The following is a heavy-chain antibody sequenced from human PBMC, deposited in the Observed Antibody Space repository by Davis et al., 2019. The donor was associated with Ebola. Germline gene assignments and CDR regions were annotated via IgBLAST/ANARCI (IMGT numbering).Heavy chain of an antibody. D-gene: IGHD5-24*01. Sequence: SQTLSLTCAVYGGSFRGYYWSWMRQPPGKGLEWIGYIFHRGSAVYNPSLNSRVSISLDTSKNQISLKLTSVTAADTALYYCARPRRDPYANEAFDIWGQGTMVTVSS. CDR1: GGSFRGYY. V-gene: IGHV4-59*01. CDR3: ARPRRDPYANEAFDI. CDR2: IFHRGSA. J-gene: IGHJ3*02.